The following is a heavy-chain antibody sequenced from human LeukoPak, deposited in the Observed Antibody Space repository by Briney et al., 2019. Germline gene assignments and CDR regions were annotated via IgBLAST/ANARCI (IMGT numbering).Heavy chain of an antibody. CDR1: GFTFSSYS. D-gene: IGHD1-14*01. CDR3: ARDQLPRTKPLDH. CDR2: ISSSSSYI. Sequence: GGSLRLSCAASGFTFSSYSMNWVRQAPGKGLEWVSSISSSSSYIYYADSVKGRFTISRDNAKNSLYLQMNSLRAEDTAVYYCARDQLPRTKPLDHWGQGTLVTVSS. J-gene: IGHJ4*02. V-gene: IGHV3-21*01.